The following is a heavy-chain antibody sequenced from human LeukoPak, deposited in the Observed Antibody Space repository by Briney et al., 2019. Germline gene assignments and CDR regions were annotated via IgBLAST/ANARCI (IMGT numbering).Heavy chain of an antibody. CDR3: ARDVYYYGSGSYSGSDY. CDR2: INPSGGST. Sequence: ASVKVSCKASGYTFTGYYMHWVRQAPGQGLEWMGMINPSGGSTTYAQKFQGRVTMTRDTSTSTVYMELSSLRFEDTAVYYCARDVYYYGSGSYSGSDYWGQGTLVTVSS. CDR1: GYTFTGYY. V-gene: IGHV1-46*01. D-gene: IGHD3-10*01. J-gene: IGHJ4*02.